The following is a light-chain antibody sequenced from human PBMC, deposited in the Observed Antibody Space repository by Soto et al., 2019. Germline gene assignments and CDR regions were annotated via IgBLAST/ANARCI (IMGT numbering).Light chain of an antibody. CDR3: QLYGTSPP. CDR2: DAS. J-gene: IGKJ5*01. Sequence: EIVLTQSPGTLSLSPGERATLSCGASQSLTNSFIAWYQQKPGQAPRLLIYDASNRATGIPARFSGSASGTDFTLTINRLEPEDFAVYYCQLYGTSPPFGQGTRLENK. CDR1: QSLTNSF. V-gene: IGKV3-20*01.